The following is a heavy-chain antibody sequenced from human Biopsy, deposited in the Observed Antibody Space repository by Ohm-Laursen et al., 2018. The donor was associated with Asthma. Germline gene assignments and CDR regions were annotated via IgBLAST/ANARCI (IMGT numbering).Heavy chain of an antibody. J-gene: IGHJ4*02. CDR3: ARTYCTLNTCYASFDH. CDR2: ISGYLENP. Sequence: SVKVSCKASGYSFELNGMSWVRQRPGQGLEWMGWISGYLENPNYAQKFQGRVNMTYDRSTNTAYMELKSLRTDDTAVYFCARTYCTLNTCYASFDHWGQGTLVTVSS. CDR1: GYSFELNG. V-gene: IGHV1-18*04. D-gene: IGHD2-2*01.